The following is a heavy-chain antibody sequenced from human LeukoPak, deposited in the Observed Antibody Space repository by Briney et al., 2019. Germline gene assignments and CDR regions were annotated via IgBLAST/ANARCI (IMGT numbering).Heavy chain of an antibody. CDR1: GFTFSSYG. Sequence: GGSLRLSCAASGFTFSSYGMHWVRQAPGKGLEWVSYISSSSSTIYYADSAKGRFTICGDNAKNTQYLQMNILRAEDTPVYYCARRDIVVVPAAIHEDYYYYYFMDVWGKGTTVIVSS. CDR3: ARRDIVVVPAAIHEDYYYYYFMDV. D-gene: IGHD2-2*02. V-gene: IGHV3-48*01. CDR2: ISSSSSTI. J-gene: IGHJ6*03.